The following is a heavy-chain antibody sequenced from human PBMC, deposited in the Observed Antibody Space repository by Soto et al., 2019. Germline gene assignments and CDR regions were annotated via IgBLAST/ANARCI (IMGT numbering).Heavy chain of an antibody. CDR2: INHSGST. Sequence: SETLSLTCAVYGGSFSCYYWIWIRQPPGKGLEWIGEINHSGSTNYNPSLKSRVTISVDTSKNQFSLKLSSVTAADTAVYYCARGDFWSGYYDYYGMDVWGQGTTVTVSS. V-gene: IGHV4-34*01. CDR3: ARGDFWSGYYDYYGMDV. CDR1: GGSFSCYY. J-gene: IGHJ6*02. D-gene: IGHD3-3*01.